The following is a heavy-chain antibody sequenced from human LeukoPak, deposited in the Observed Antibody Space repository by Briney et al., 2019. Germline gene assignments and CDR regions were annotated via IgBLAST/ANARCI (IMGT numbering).Heavy chain of an antibody. CDR2: IIPIFGTA. CDR1: GRSFISYD. Sequence: ASVRVSCKAAGRSFISYDICRVRQAPGQWLEWMGGIIPIFGTANYAQKFQGRVTITADESTSTAYMELSSLRSEDTAVYYCARASLGYCSGGSCYDVIDPWGQGTLVTVSS. CDR3: ARASLGYCSGGSCYDVIDP. J-gene: IGHJ5*02. V-gene: IGHV1-69*13. D-gene: IGHD2-15*01.